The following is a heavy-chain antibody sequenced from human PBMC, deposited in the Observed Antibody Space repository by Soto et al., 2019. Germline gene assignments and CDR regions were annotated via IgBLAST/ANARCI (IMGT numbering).Heavy chain of an antibody. CDR3: ARAIAAAGLRLMAFDI. V-gene: IGHV4-39*01. J-gene: IGHJ3*02. CDR2: IYYSGST. CDR1: GGSISSSSYY. Sequence: QLQLQESGPGLVKPSETLSLTCTVSGGSISSSSYYWGWIRQPPGKGLEWIGSIYYSGSTYYNPSPKSRVTISVDTSKNQFSLKLSSVTAADTAVYYCARAIAAAGLRLMAFDIWGQGTMVTVSS. D-gene: IGHD6-13*01.